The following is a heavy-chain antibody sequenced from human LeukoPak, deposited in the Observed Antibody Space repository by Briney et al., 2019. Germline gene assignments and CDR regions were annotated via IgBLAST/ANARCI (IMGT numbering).Heavy chain of an antibody. Sequence: SETLSLTCAVSGGSFSGYYWSWIRQPPGKGLEWIGEINHSGSTNYNPSLMSRVTISVDTSKNQFSLKLSSVHAADTAVYYCARLLEGIVVVPAARSNWFDPWGQGTLVTVSS. CDR3: ARLLEGIVVVPAARSNWFDP. V-gene: IGHV4-34*01. CDR2: INHSGST. D-gene: IGHD2-2*01. CDR1: GGSFSGYY. J-gene: IGHJ5*02.